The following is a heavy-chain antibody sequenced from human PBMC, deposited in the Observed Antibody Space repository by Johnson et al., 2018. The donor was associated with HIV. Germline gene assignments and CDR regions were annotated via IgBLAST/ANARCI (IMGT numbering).Heavy chain of an antibody. D-gene: IGHD3-16*01. Sequence: VQLVESGGGFVQPGGSLRLSCAASGFTFTNAWMNWVRQAPGKGLEWVGRLKSKTDGGTPDYAAPVKGRFTISRDDSKNTLYLQINSLKTDDTAVYYCTTVRGAFDIWGQGTMVTVSS. V-gene: IGHV3-15*01. CDR1: GFTFTNAW. J-gene: IGHJ3*02. CDR2: LKSKTDGGTP. CDR3: TTVRGAFDI.